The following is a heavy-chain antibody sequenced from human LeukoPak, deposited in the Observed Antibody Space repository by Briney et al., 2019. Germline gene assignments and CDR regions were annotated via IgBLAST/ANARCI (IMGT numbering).Heavy chain of an antibody. CDR2: ISWNSGSI. V-gene: IGHV3-9*03. Sequence: PGGSLRLSCAASGFTFDNYAMHWVRQAPGKGLEWVSGISWNSGSIDYADSVKGRFTISRDNAKNSLHLQMNSLRAEDMALYYCAKAGSAVQLWADAFDIWGQGTMDTVSS. J-gene: IGHJ3*02. CDR3: AKAGSAVQLWADAFDI. D-gene: IGHD5-18*01. CDR1: GFTFDNYA.